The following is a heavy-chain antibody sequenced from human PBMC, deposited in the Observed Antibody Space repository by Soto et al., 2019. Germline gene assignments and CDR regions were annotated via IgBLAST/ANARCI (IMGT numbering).Heavy chain of an antibody. Sequence: XSVKVSCEASGSTFTRYGISWVRPAPGQGLDWMRWPXAYNAXPYYPQTLPGXXTMTTATXXSTAYMDLRSLRSQDTAVYYCARSPPLRYAFDIWGQGTMVTVSS. CDR2: PXAYNAXP. J-gene: IGHJ3*02. CDR3: ARSPPLRYAFDI. V-gene: IGHV1-18*01. CDR1: GSTFTRYG.